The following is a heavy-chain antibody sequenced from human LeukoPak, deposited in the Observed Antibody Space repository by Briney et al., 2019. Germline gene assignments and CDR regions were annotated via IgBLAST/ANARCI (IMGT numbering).Heavy chain of an antibody. Sequence: GGSLRLSCAASGLTFDDYGMSWVRQAPGKGLEWVSGINWNGGSTGYADSVKGRFTISRDNAKNSLYLQMNSLRAEDTALYYCARGPAEHYWYFDLWGRGTLVTVSS. D-gene: IGHD2-2*01. CDR2: INWNGGST. CDR1: GLTFDDYG. CDR3: ARGPAEHYWYFDL. J-gene: IGHJ2*01. V-gene: IGHV3-20*04.